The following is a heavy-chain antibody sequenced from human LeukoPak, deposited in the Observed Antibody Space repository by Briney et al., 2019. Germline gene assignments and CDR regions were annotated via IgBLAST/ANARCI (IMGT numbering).Heavy chain of an antibody. V-gene: IGHV3-33*06. CDR3: AKGGLFGVEGFDY. CDR1: GFTFSSYA. J-gene: IGHJ4*02. Sequence: QSGGSLRLSCAASGFTFSSYAMHWVRQAPGKGLEWVAVIWFDGSTKYHADSVKGRFTISRDNPKNTLYLQMNSLRAEDTAVYYCAKGGLFGVEGFDYWGQGTLVTVSS. D-gene: IGHD3-3*01. CDR2: IWFDGSTK.